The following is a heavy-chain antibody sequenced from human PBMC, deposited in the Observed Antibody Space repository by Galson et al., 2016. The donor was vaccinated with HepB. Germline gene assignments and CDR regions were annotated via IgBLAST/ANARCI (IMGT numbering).Heavy chain of an antibody. CDR2: IYYSGST. CDR1: GGSISSSNYF. D-gene: IGHD1/OR15-1a*01. J-gene: IGHJ4*02. CDR3: ARGAHQLGQPFDY. Sequence: SETLSLTCTVSGGSISSSNYFWSWVRQPPGKGLEWIGFIYYSGSTNYNPSLKSRVTISVDTSRNQFSLKLTSVTTADTAVYYCARGAHQLGQPFDYWGQGTLVTVSS. V-gene: IGHV4-61*01.